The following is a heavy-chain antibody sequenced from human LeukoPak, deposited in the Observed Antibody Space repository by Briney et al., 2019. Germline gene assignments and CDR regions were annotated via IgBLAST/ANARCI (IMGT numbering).Heavy chain of an antibody. Sequence: PGGSLRLSCAASGFTVSSNYMSWVRQAPGKGLEWVSVIYSGGSTYYADSVKGRFTTSRDNSKNTLYLQMNSLRAEDTAVYYCARAGGIAAAGFVDVWGKGTTVTVSS. CDR3: ARAGGIAAAGFVDV. CDR2: IYSGGST. V-gene: IGHV3-53*01. CDR1: GFTVSSNY. D-gene: IGHD6-25*01. J-gene: IGHJ6*04.